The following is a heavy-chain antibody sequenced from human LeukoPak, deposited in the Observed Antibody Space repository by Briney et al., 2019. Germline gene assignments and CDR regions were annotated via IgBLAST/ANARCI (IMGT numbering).Heavy chain of an antibody. D-gene: IGHD3-22*01. Sequence: GASVKVSCKASGYTFTSYYMHWVRQAPGQGLEWMGWINPNSGGTNYAQKFQGRVTMTRDTSISTAYMELSRLRSDDTAVNYCARVVLGWVGYYNFDYWGQGTLVTVSS. CDR3: ARVVLGWVGYYNFDY. V-gene: IGHV1-2*02. CDR2: INPNSGGT. J-gene: IGHJ4*02. CDR1: GYTFTSYY.